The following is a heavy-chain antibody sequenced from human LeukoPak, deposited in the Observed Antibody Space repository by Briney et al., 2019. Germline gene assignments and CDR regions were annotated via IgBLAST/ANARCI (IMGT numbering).Heavy chain of an antibody. D-gene: IGHD3-10*01. CDR1: GGSFSGYY. Sequence: SETLSLTCAVYGGSFSGYYWSWIRQPPGKGLEWIGEINHSGSTNYNPSLKSRVTISVDTSKNQFSLKLSSVTAADTAVYYCARARYFRMVRGVIQQFANYYGMDVWGQGTTVTVSS. CDR2: INHSGST. V-gene: IGHV4-34*01. J-gene: IGHJ6*02. CDR3: ARARYFRMVRGVIQQFANYYGMDV.